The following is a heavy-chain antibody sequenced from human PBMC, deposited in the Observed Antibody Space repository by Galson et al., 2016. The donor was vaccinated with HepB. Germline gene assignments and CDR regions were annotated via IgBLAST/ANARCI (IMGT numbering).Heavy chain of an antibody. D-gene: IGHD2-2*02. V-gene: IGHV3-23*01. CDR2: ITGSGDST. Sequence: SLRLSCAASGFTFNTYATGWVRQAPGKGLEWVSVITGSGDSTYYADSVKGRFTISRDNSKNTLYLQMNSLRAEDTALYSCAKVRYTTSWDSFDFWGQGTMVTVSS. CDR3: AKVRYTTSWDSFDF. J-gene: IGHJ3*01. CDR1: GFTFNTYA.